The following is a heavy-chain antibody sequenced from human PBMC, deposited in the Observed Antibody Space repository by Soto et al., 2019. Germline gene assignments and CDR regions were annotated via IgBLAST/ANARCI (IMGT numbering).Heavy chain of an antibody. J-gene: IGHJ6*02. V-gene: IGHV4-30-4*01. CDR1: GGSISSGDYY. Sequence: SEILSLTCTVSGGSISSGDYYWSWIRQPPGKGLEWIGYIYYSGSTYYNPSLKSRVTISVDTSKNQFSLKLSSVTAADTAVYYCAREFYYGSGGHYYYYYGMDVWGQGTTVTVSS. D-gene: IGHD3-10*01. CDR2: IYYSGST. CDR3: AREFYYGSGGHYYYYYGMDV.